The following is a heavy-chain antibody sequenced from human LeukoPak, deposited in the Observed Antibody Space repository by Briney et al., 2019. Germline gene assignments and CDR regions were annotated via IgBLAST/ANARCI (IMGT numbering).Heavy chain of an antibody. D-gene: IGHD4-17*01. CDR2: IYNDGSST. Sequence: PGGSLRLSCAASGFTFRRYWMHWVRQAPGKGLVWVSGIYNDGSSTRYADSVKGRFTISRDNAKNTLYLQMNSLRSEDTAVYYCARDGRGDGDNGAYDAFDIWGQGTMVTVSS. V-gene: IGHV3-74*01. CDR1: GFTFRRYW. J-gene: IGHJ3*02. CDR3: ARDGRGDGDNGAYDAFDI.